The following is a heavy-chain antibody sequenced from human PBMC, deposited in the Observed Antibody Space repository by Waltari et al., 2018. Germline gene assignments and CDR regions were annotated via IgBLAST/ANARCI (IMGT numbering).Heavy chain of an antibody. CDR2: IDPSDSYT. J-gene: IGHJ4*02. Sequence: EVQLVRSGAEVKKPGESLRISCTGSGYRVTSYWISWVRQMPGKGLEWMGRIDPSDSYTNYSPAVQGHVTISADKSISTAYLQWSSLKASDTAMYYCASLDPRGKGAKDYWGQGTLVTVSS. CDR1: GYRVTSYW. V-gene: IGHV5-10-1*03. D-gene: IGHD3-10*01. CDR3: ASLDPRGKGAKDY.